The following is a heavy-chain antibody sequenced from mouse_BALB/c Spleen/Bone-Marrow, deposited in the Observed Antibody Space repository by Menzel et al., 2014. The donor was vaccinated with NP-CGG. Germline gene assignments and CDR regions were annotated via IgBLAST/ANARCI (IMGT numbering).Heavy chain of an antibody. CDR1: GYSFTGYY. D-gene: IGHD1-1*02. CDR2: VNPNNGGT. J-gene: IGHJ2*01. Sequence: VQLQQSGPDLMKPGASVKISCKASGYSFTGYYMHWVKQSHGKSLEWIGRVNPNNGGTSYNQKFKGKAILTVDKSSSTAYMELRSLTSEDSAVYFCARRDYGDYWGQGTTLTVSS. CDR3: ARRDYGDY. V-gene: IGHV1-26*01.